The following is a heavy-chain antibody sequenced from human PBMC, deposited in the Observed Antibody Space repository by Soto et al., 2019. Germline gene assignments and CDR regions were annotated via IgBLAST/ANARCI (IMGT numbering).Heavy chain of an antibody. D-gene: IGHD3-22*01. CDR1: GFTFSSYA. V-gene: IGHV3-23*01. J-gene: IGHJ5*02. Sequence: GGSLRLSCAASGFTFSSYAVSWVRQAPGKGLEWVSAISGSGGSTYYADSVKGRFTISRDNSKNTLYLQMNSLRAEDTAVYYSAKDEYYYDSSGTLDAWGQGTLVTVSS. CDR2: ISGSGGST. CDR3: AKDEYYYDSSGTLDA.